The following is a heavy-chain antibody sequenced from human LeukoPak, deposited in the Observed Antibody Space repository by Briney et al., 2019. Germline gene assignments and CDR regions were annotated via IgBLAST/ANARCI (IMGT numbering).Heavy chain of an antibody. CDR1: GYTFTGYY. D-gene: IGHD3-3*01. CDR3: ARGASHYEFWSGPGTFDY. CDR2: INPNSGGT. J-gene: IGHJ4*01. V-gene: IGHV1-2*02. Sequence: ASVKVSCKASGYTFTGYYMHWERQAPGQGLEWMGWINPNSGGTNYAQKFQGRVTMSRDTSISTAYMELSRLRSDDTAVYYCARGASHYEFWSGPGTFDYWGHGTLVTVSS.